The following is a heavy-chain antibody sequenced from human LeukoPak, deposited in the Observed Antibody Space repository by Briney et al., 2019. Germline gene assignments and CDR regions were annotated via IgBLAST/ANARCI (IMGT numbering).Heavy chain of an antibody. V-gene: IGHV4-59*01. D-gene: IGHD2/OR15-2a*01. CDR2: VPYSGST. J-gene: IGHJ6*03. Sequence: PSETLSLTCTVSGGSISPYYWTWIRRPPGKGLEWIGYVPYSGSTNYNPSLKSRLTISLDTSKNHFSLKLSPVTAADTAVYYCARDVRYSTNYYYMDVWGKGITVTVSS. CDR1: GGSISPYY. CDR3: ARDVRYSTNYYYMDV.